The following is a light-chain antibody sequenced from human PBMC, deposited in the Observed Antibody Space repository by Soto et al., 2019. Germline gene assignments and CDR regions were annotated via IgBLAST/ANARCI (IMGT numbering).Light chain of an antibody. CDR1: SSNIGAPYG. V-gene: IGLV1-40*01. J-gene: IGLJ2*01. CDR2: GNN. Sequence: QSVLTQPPSVSGAPGRRVTISCTGSSSNIGAPYGVHWYQQLPGTAPKLLIYGNNNRPSGVPDRFSGSQSGTSASLAITGLQAEDEADYYCQSYDSSLTALVFGGGTKVPS. CDR3: QSYDSSLTALV.